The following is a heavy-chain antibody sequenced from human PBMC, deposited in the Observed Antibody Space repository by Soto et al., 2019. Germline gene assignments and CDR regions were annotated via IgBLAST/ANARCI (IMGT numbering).Heavy chain of an antibody. V-gene: IGHV3-73*01. J-gene: IGHJ6*02. CDR2: IRSKANSYAT. Sequence: QPGGSLRLSCAASGFTFSGSAMHWVRQASGKGLEWVGRIRSKANSYATAYAASVKGRFTISRDDSKNTAYLQMNSLKTEDTAVYYCTRSGYYDRWGPYYYYGMDVWGQGTTVTVSS. D-gene: IGHD3-3*01. CDR1: GFTFSGSA. CDR3: TRSGYYDRWGPYYYYGMDV.